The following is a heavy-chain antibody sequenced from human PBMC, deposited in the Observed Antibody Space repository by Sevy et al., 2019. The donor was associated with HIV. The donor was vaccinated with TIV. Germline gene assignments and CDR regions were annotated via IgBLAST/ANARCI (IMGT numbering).Heavy chain of an antibody. V-gene: IGHV4-38-2*01. J-gene: IGHJ6*03. CDR2: IYHSGST. CDR3: ACLLPYYYYMDV. CDR1: GYSISSGYY. D-gene: IGHD2-15*01. Sequence: SETLSLTCAVSGYSISSGYYWGWIRQPPGKGLEWIGSIYHSGSTYYNPSLKSRVTISVDTSKNQFSLKLSSVTAADTAVYYCACLLPYYYYMDVWGKGTTVTVSS.